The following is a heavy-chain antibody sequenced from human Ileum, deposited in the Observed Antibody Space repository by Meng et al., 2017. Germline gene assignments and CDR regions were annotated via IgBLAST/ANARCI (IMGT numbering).Heavy chain of an antibody. CDR3: ARSSSHRFDP. V-gene: IGHV4-61*02. J-gene: IGHJ5*02. CDR1: GGSISSGSYY. CDR2: IYTSGST. Sequence: QLQLQESGPGLVKPYQTLSLTCTVSGGSISSGSYYWSWIRQPAGKGLEWIGRIYTSGSTNYNPSLKSRVTISIDTSKNQFSLNLSSVTATDTAVYYCARSSSHRFDPWGQGTLVTVSS.